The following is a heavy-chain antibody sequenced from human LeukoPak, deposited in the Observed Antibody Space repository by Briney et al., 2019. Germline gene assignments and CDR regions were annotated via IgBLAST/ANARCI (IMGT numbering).Heavy chain of an antibody. Sequence: GESLKISCKGFGYSFTSYWIGWVRQMPGKGLEWMGIIYPGDSDTRYSPSFQGQVTISADKSISTAYLQWSSLKASDTAMYYCARQSDYYDSSGYQKSNWLDPWGQGTLVTVSS. D-gene: IGHD3-22*01. CDR3: ARQSDYYDSSGYQKSNWLDP. CDR1: GYSFTSYW. CDR2: IYPGDSDT. J-gene: IGHJ5*02. V-gene: IGHV5-51*01.